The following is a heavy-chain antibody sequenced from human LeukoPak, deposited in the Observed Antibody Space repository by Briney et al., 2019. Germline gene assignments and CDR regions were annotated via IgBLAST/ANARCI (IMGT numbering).Heavy chain of an antibody. CDR3: ARVRTDAFDI. V-gene: IGHV3-53*01. J-gene: IGHJ3*02. CDR2: IYSGGST. D-gene: IGHD1-1*01. CDR1: GFTVSSNY. Sequence: GGSLRVSCAASGFTVSSNYMSWVRQAPGKGLEWVSVIYSGGSTYYADSVKGRFTISRDNSKNTLYLQMNSLRAEDTAVYYCARVRTDAFDIWGQGTMVTVSS.